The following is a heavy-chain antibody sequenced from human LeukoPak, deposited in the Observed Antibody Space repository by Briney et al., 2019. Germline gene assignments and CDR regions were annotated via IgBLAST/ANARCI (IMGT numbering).Heavy chain of an antibody. J-gene: IGHJ6*02. Sequence: ASVKVSCKASGYTFTSYAMHWVCQAPGQRLEWMGWINAGNGDTKYSQKFQGRVTMTIDTSTNTAYMELRSLISDDTAVYYCARRLTDSGGYYPYYYYGMDVWGQGTTVTVSS. CDR1: GYTFTSYA. CDR3: ARRLTDSGGYYPYYYYGMDV. CDR2: INAGNGDT. D-gene: IGHD3-22*01. V-gene: IGHV1-3*01.